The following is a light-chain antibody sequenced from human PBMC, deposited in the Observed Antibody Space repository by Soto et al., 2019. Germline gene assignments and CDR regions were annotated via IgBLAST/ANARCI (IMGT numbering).Light chain of an antibody. CDR3: QQYNNWPFT. J-gene: IGKJ3*01. Sequence: ERVMTQSPATLSVSPGERVTLSCRASQSVSSNLAWYQQKPGQAPRLLIYSAFFRATGIPARFSGSGSGTEFTLTISSLQSEDFAVDFCQQYNNWPFTFGPGNKVDI. CDR2: SAF. CDR1: QSVSSN. V-gene: IGKV3-15*01.